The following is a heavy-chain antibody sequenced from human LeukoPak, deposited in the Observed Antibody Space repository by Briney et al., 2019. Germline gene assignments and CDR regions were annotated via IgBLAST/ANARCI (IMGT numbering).Heavy chain of an antibody. D-gene: IGHD6-19*01. CDR1: GFTFSSYA. CDR3: AKLGSSGWPQAYYYYMDV. J-gene: IGHJ6*03. Sequence: PGGSLRLSCAASGFTFSSYAVSWVRQAPGKGLEWVSAISGSGGSTYYADSVKGRFTISRDNSKNTLYLQMNSLRAEDTAVYYCAKLGSSGWPQAYYYYMDVWGKGTTVTVSS. CDR2: ISGSGGST. V-gene: IGHV3-23*01.